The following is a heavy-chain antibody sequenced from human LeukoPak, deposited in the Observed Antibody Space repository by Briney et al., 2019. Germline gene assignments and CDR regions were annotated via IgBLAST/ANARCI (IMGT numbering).Heavy chain of an antibody. CDR3: ATDCSSTSCYVGSYYYYGMDV. J-gene: IGHJ6*02. CDR2: ITSSGGST. Sequence: ASVKVSCKASGYTFTSYYMEWVRQAPRQGVEWMGIITSSGGSTSYAQKLQGRVTMTRDTSTSTVYMELSSLRSEDTAVYYCATDCSSTSCYVGSYYYYGMDVWGQGTTVTVSS. D-gene: IGHD2-2*01. V-gene: IGHV1-46*04. CDR1: GYTFTSYY.